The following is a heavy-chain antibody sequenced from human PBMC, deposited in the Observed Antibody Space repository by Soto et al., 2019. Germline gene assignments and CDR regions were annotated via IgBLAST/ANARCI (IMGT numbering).Heavy chain of an antibody. J-gene: IGHJ6*02. CDR3: AKDLVVVAAEPYYYYYGMDV. V-gene: IGHV3-30*18. D-gene: IGHD2-15*01. CDR1: GFTFSIYG. CDR2: ISYDGSNK. Sequence: PGGSLRLSCAASGFTFSIYGMHWVRHAPGRGLEWVAVISYDGSNKYYADSVKGRFTISRDNSKNTLYLQMNSLRAEDTAVYYCAKDLVVVAAEPYYYYYGMDVWGQGTTVTVSS.